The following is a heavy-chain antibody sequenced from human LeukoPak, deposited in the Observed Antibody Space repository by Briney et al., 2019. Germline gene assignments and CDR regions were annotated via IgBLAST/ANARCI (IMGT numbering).Heavy chain of an antibody. Sequence: GSLRLSCAASGFTFSDYYMSWIRQAPGKGLEWVSYISSSGSTIYYADPVKGRFTISRDNAKNSLYLQMNSLRAEDTAVYYCARTNYYDSSGYEGAFDYWGQGTLVTVSS. CDR1: GFTFSDYY. CDR3: ARTNYYDSSGYEGAFDY. J-gene: IGHJ4*02. V-gene: IGHV3-11*04. D-gene: IGHD3-22*01. CDR2: ISSSGSTI.